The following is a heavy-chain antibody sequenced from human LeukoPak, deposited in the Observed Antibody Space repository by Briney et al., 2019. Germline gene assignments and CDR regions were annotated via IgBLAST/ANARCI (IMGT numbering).Heavy chain of an antibody. V-gene: IGHV4-31*03. Sequence: PSQTLSLTCTVSGGSISSGGYYWSWIRQHPGKGLEWIGYIYYSGSTYYNPSLKSRVTISVDTSKNQFSLKLSSVTAADTAVYYCARGSYMITFGGVIAPNWFDPWGQGTLVTASS. J-gene: IGHJ5*02. CDR2: IYYSGST. CDR1: GGSISSGGYY. CDR3: ARGSYMITFGGVIAPNWFDP. D-gene: IGHD3-16*02.